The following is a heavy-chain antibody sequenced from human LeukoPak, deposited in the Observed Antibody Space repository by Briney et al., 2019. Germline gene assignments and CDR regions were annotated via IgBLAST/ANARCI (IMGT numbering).Heavy chain of an antibody. D-gene: IGHD3-3*01. V-gene: IGHV3-21*01. Sequence: GGSLRLSCAASGFTLSSYSMNWVRQAPGKGLEWVSSISSISSYIYYADSVKGLFTISRDNAKNSLCLQMNSLRAEDTAVYYCASSDYDFWSGYYGYFDYWGQGTLVTVSS. J-gene: IGHJ4*02. CDR2: ISSISSYI. CDR3: ASSDYDFWSGYYGYFDY. CDR1: GFTLSSYS.